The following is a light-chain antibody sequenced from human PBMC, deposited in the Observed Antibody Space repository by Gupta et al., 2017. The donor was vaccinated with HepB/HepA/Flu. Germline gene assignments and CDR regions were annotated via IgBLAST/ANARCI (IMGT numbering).Light chain of an antibody. Sequence: EIVLTQSPATLSLSPGERATLSCRASQSVSNYLAWYQQKPGQAPRLLIFDASNRATGIPARFSGSGSGTDFTLTISSLGPEDFAVYYCQQRSNWPFTFGGGTKVEIK. CDR3: QQRSNWPFT. V-gene: IGKV3-11*01. CDR2: DAS. J-gene: IGKJ4*01. CDR1: QSVSNY.